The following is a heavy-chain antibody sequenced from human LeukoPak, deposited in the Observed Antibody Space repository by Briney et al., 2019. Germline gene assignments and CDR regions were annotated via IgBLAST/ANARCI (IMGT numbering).Heavy chain of an antibody. D-gene: IGHD1-26*01. Sequence: ASVKVSCKASGYTFTDYYIHWVRQAPGQGLKWMGWINPNSGGTNYAQKFQGRVTMTRDTSISTAYMDLSRLRSDDTAVYYCARRIVGALYYFDYWGQGTLVTVSS. V-gene: IGHV1-2*02. CDR3: ARRIVGALYYFDY. J-gene: IGHJ4*02. CDR2: INPNSGGT. CDR1: GYTFTDYY.